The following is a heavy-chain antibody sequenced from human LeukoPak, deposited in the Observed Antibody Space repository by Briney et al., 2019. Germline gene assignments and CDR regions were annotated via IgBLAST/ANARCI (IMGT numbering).Heavy chain of an antibody. V-gene: IGHV1-18*04. Sequence: GASVKVSCKASGYTFTSYGISWVRQAPGQGLEWMGWISAYNGNTNYAQKLQGRVTMTTDTSTSTAYMELRSLRSDDTAVYYCARSTGRVVVPAAMVWYFDLWGRGTLVTVSS. J-gene: IGHJ2*01. CDR3: ARSTGRVVVPAAMVWYFDL. CDR1: GYTFTSYG. D-gene: IGHD2-2*01. CDR2: ISAYNGNT.